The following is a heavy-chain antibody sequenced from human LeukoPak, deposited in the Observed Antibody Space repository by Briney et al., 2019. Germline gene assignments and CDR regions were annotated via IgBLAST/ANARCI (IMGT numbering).Heavy chain of an antibody. J-gene: IGHJ3*02. Sequence: GGSLRLSCAASGFTFSSYNMHWVRQATGKGLEWVSAIGTAGDTYYPGSVKGRFTISRENAKNSLYLQMNSLRAGDTAVYYCARGIGYSTNGVCRDAFDIWGQGTMVTVSS. CDR3: ARGIGYSTNGVCRDAFDI. V-gene: IGHV3-13*01. CDR1: GFTFSSYN. CDR2: IGTAGDT. D-gene: IGHD2-8*01.